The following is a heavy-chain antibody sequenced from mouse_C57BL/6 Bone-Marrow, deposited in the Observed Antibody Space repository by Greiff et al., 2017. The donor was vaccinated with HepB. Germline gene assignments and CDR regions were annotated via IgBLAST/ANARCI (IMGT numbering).Heavy chain of an antibody. CDR3: SRDRFDYDFDY. J-gene: IGHJ2*01. CDR2: INTGGTYT. V-gene: IGHV5-6*01. CDR1: GFTFSTSG. D-gene: IGHD2-14*01. Sequence: EVMLVESGGDLVRPGGSLKLSCAASGFTFSTSGMSWVRQTPDKRLEWVATINTGGTYTNYADSVRGRFTISKDSAKNTLFLLMSSLRSEDSGIYYCSRDRFDYDFDYWGQGTTLTVSS.